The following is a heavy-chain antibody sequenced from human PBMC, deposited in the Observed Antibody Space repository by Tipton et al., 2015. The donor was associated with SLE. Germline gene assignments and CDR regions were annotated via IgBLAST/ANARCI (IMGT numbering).Heavy chain of an antibody. J-gene: IGHJ4*02. D-gene: IGHD7-27*01. Sequence: SLRLSCAASGFTFDDYAMHWVRQAPGKGLEWVSGISWNSGSIGYADSVKGRFTISRDNAKNSLYLQMNSLRAEDTALYYCAKDSDSDWGLDYWGQGTLVTVSS. CDR1: GFTFDDYA. CDR3: AKDSDSDWGLDY. V-gene: IGHV3-9*01. CDR2: ISWNSGSI.